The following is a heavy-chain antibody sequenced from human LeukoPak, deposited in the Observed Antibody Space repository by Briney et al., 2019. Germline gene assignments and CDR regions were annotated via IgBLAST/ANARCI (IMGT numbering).Heavy chain of an antibody. V-gene: IGHV1-2*02. D-gene: IGHD3-9*01. CDR3: ARDHASKTGYYVA. J-gene: IGHJ5*02. Sequence: ASVKVSCKASGYTFTGYYMHWVRQAPGQGLEWMGWINPNSGGTNYAQKFQGRVTMTRDTSISTAYMELSRLRSDDTAVYHCARDHASKTGYYVAWGQGTLVTVSS. CDR2: INPNSGGT. CDR1: GYTFTGYY.